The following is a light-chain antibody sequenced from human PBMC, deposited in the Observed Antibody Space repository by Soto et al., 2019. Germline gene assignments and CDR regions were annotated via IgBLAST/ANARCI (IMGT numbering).Light chain of an antibody. V-gene: IGKV1-39*01. CDR2: GAS. Sequence: DIQVSQSPSSLSASVGDRVTITCRASQSIGTYLNWYLQKPGKAPQLLIYGASTLQSGVPSRFSGSGSGTHFTLTINSLQPEDFGTFSCQQSYSTPTFGQGTKVDIK. CDR1: QSIGTY. CDR3: QQSYSTPT. J-gene: IGKJ1*01.